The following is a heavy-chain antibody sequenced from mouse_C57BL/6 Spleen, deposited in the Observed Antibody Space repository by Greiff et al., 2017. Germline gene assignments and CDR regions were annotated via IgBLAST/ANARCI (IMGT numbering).Heavy chain of an antibody. CDR3: VRDGKSQAWFAD. D-gene: IGHD2-1*01. CDR1: GFTFNTYA. J-gene: IGHJ3*01. Sequence: EVQRVESGGGLVQPKGSLKLSCAASGFTFNTYAMHWVRQAPGKGLEWVARIRSKSSNYATYYADSVKDRFTISRDDSQSMLYLQMNNLKTEDTAMYSCVRDGKSQAWFADWGQGTLGTVSA. CDR2: IRSKSSNYAT. V-gene: IGHV10-3*01.